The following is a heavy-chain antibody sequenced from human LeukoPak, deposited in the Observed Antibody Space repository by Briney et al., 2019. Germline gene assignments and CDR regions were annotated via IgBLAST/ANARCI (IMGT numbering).Heavy chain of an antibody. V-gene: IGHV1-18*01. Sequence: ASVKVSCKASGYTFTSYGISWVRQAPGQGLEWMGWISAYNGNTNYAQKFQGRVTMTRNTSISTAYMELSSLRSEDTAVYYCARRVYYYYGMDVWGQGTTVTVSS. J-gene: IGHJ6*02. CDR1: GYTFTSYG. CDR3: ARRVYYYYGMDV. CDR2: ISAYNGNT.